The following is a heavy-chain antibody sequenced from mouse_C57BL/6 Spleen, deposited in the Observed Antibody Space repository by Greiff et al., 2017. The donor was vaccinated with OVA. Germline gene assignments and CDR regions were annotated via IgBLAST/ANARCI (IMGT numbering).Heavy chain of an antibody. V-gene: IGHV5-9-1*02. J-gene: IGHJ1*03. CDR3: TRDESSYWYFDV. CDR1: GFTFSSYA. CDR2: ISSGGDYI. Sequence: EVQLVESGEGLVKPGGSLKLSCAASGFTFSSYAMSWVRQTPEKRLEWVAYISSGGDYIYYADTVKGRFTISRDTARNTLYLQMSSLKSEDTAMYYCTRDESSYWYFDVWGTGTTVTVSS.